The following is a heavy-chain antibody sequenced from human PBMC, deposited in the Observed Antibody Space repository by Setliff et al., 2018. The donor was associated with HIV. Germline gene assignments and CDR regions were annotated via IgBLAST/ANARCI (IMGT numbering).Heavy chain of an antibody. CDR2: IRYDGNNK. J-gene: IGHJ3*02. V-gene: IGHV3-30*02. Sequence: LRLSCAASGFTFSSYSMHWVRQAPGKGLEWVAFIRYDGNNKYYADFVKGRFTISRDNSKNTLYLQMNSLRAEDTAMYYCVKKSPYCNIGRCPPDAFDNWGQGTMVTVSS. CDR3: VKKSPYCNIGRCPPDAFDN. CDR1: GFTFSSYS. D-gene: IGHD2-15*01.